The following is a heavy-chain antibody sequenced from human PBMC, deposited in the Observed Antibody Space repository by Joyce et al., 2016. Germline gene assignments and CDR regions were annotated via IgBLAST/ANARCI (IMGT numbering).Heavy chain of an antibody. CDR2: IYPADSDT. V-gene: IGHV5-51*01. D-gene: IGHD6-13*01. Sequence: EVQLVQSGAEVKKPGESLRISCKASGYSFTMYWIGWVRQMPGKGQEWMGIIYPADSDTRYRPSFQGQVTISVDKAINTAYLQWSSLKASDSAIYYCARRGQAWYADYWGQGTLVTVSS. CDR1: GYSFTMYW. J-gene: IGHJ4*02. CDR3: ARRGQAWYADY.